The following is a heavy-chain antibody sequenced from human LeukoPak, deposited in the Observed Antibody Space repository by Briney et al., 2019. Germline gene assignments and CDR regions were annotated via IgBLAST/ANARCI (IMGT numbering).Heavy chain of an antibody. V-gene: IGHV5-51*01. Sequence: GESLQISCQGSGYSFTSYWIGWVRQMPGQGLEWMGIIYPGDSDTRYSPSFQGKVTISADKSISTAYLQWSSLKASDTAMYYCARRKYYYDSSGCYWDAFDIWGQGTMVTVSS. D-gene: IGHD3-22*01. CDR1: GYSFTSYW. J-gene: IGHJ3*02. CDR2: IYPGDSDT. CDR3: ARRKYYYDSSGCYWDAFDI.